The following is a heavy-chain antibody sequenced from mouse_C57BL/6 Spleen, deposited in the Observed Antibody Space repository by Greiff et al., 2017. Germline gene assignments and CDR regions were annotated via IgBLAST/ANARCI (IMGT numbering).Heavy chain of an antibody. J-gene: IGHJ4*01. CDR2: IRSKSNNYAT. V-gene: IGHV10-1*01. CDR1: GFSFNTYA. CDR3: VSSITTVVAYYAMDY. D-gene: IGHD1-1*01. Sequence: EVKVVESGGGLVQPKGSLKLSCAASGFSFNTYAMNWVRQAPGKGLEWVARIRSKSNNYATYYADSVKDRFTISRDDSESMLYLQMNNLKTEDTAMYYCVSSITTVVAYYAMDYWGQGTSVTVSS.